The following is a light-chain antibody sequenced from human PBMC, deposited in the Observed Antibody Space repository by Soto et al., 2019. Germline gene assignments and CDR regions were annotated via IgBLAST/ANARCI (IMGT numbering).Light chain of an antibody. V-gene: IGKV3-11*01. CDR1: QSVSHY. CDR2: DAS. Sequence: EIVLTQSPATLSLSPGERATLSCRASQSVSHYLAWYQQRPGQAPRLLIYDASNRATGIPARFSGSGSGTDFTPTISSLEPEDFAVYYGQQRGSWPLYTFGQGTKLEIK. J-gene: IGKJ2*01. CDR3: QQRGSWPLYT.